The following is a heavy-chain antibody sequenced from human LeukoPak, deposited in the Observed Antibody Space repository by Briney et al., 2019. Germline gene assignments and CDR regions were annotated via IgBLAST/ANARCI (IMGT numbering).Heavy chain of an antibody. CDR2: ISSSSSTI. CDR3: ARGYHSSGYYYYIPDLDY. CDR1: GFTFSSYA. J-gene: IGHJ4*02. Sequence: GGSLRLSCAASGFTFSSYAMSWVRQAPGKGLEWVSYISSSSSTIYYADSVKGRFTISRDNAKNSLYLQMNSLRAEDAAVYYCARGYHSSGYYYYIPDLDYWGQGTLVTVSS. D-gene: IGHD3-22*01. V-gene: IGHV3-48*01.